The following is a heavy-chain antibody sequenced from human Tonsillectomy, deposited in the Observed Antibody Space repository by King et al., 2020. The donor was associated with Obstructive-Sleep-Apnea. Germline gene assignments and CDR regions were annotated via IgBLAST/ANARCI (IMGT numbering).Heavy chain of an antibody. V-gene: IGHV3-43*01. Sequence: VQLVESGGVVVQPGGSLRLSCAASGFTFDDYTMHWVRHAPGKGLEWVSLISWDGGSTYYADSVKGRFTISRDNSKNSLYLQMNSLRTEDTALYYCAALGDSSSFDYWGQGTLVTVSS. CDR2: ISWDGGST. D-gene: IGHD6-6*01. CDR3: AALGDSSSFDY. J-gene: IGHJ4*02. CDR1: GFTFDDYT.